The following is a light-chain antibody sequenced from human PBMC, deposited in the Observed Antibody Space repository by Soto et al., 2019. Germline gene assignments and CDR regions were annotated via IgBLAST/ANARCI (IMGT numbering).Light chain of an antibody. V-gene: IGKV1-5*01. J-gene: IGKJ1*01. Sequence: DLQISHSPFNLPASVGDRVTITCRASQTISSWLAWYQQKPGKAPKFLIYDASNLESGVPSRFSGSGSGTEFTLTISSLQPDDFATYYCQQYSRYWTFGQGTKVDI. CDR2: DAS. CDR1: QTISSW. CDR3: QQYSRYWT.